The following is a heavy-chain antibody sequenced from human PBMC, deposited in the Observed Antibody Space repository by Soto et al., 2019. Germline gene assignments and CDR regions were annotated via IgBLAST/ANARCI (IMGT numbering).Heavy chain of an antibody. D-gene: IGHD6-19*01. CDR2: IIPIFGTA. Sequence: GAPVEASCKASRVAFMKFIVTWVRQAPGLGLEWVGGIIPIFGTANYAQKFQGRVTITADESTSTSYMEVNNLRSEDTAVYYCAKVRYSSPMGYYYGMDVWGQGTTVTVSS. J-gene: IGHJ6*02. CDR3: AKVRYSSPMGYYYGMDV. CDR1: RVAFMKFI. V-gene: IGHV1-69*13.